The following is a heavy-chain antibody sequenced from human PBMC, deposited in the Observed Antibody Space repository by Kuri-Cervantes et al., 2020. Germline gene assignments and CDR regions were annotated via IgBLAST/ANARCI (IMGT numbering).Heavy chain of an antibody. D-gene: IGHD6-25*01. CDR1: GFTFSSYS. CDR2: ITSGSSAI. CDR3: ARDLAYGGYITLNDY. J-gene: IGHJ4*02. V-gene: IGHV3-48*01. Sequence: GESLKISCAASGFTFSSYSMNWVRQAPGKGLYWVSYITSGSSAIYYADSVKGRFTISRDNAKNSLYLQMNGLRAEDTAVYYCARDLAYGGYITLNDYWGQGTLVTVSS.